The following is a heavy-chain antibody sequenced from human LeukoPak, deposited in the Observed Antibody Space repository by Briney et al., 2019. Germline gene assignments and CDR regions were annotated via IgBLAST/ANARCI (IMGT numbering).Heavy chain of an antibody. D-gene: IGHD3-10*01. V-gene: IGHV3-74*01. CDR2: IDRYGSGI. CDR1: GFTFRNYW. CDR3: VSDSEGRSGGDF. Sequence: GGSLRLSCVGSGFTFRNYWMHWVRQLPGKGLLWVTRIDRYGSGIVYADSVRGRFTISRDNAKNTVSLQMKSLRPEDTGVYYCVSDSEGRSGGDFWGQRTLVTVSS. J-gene: IGHJ4*02.